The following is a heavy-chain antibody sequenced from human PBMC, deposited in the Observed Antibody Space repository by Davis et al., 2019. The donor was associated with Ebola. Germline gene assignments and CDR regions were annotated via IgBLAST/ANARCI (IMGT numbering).Heavy chain of an antibody. D-gene: IGHD3-22*01. V-gene: IGHV1-69*13. CDR2: IIPIFGTA. CDR1: GGTFSSYA. CDR3: ARDSQGGGHYYDSMGLLGAFDI. Sequence: SVKVSCKASGGTFSSYAISWVRQAPGQGLEWMGGIIPIFGTANYAQKFQGRVTITADESTSTAYMELSSLRSEDTAVYYCARDSQGGGHYYDSMGLLGAFDIWGQGTMVTVSS. J-gene: IGHJ3*02.